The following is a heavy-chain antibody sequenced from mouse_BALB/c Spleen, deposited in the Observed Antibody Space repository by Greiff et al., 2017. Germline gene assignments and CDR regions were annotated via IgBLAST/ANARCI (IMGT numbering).Heavy chain of an antibody. D-gene: IGHD2-4*01. V-gene: IGHV3-8*02. CDR3: ARYDYDGDYAMDY. CDR2: ISYSGST. J-gene: IGHJ4*01. CDR1: GDSITSGY. Sequence: VQLKESGPSLVKPSQTLSLTCSVTGDSITSGYWNWIRKFPGNKLEYMGYISYSGSTYYNPSLKSRISITRDTSKNQYYLQLNSVTTEDTATYYCARYDYDGDYAMDYWGQGTSVTVSS.